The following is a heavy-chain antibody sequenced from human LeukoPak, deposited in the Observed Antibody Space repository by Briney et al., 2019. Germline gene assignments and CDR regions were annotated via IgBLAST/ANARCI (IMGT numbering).Heavy chain of an antibody. Sequence: GGPLRLSCAAYGFTFSSYSMNWVRQDAGKGLEWISSISSSSTSIYYADSVKGRFTISRDNAKNSLYLQMNSLRAEDTAVYYCARNRGNWGLDPWGQGTLVTVSS. D-gene: IGHD7-27*01. CDR2: ISSSSTSI. V-gene: IGHV3-21*01. J-gene: IGHJ5*02. CDR3: ARNRGNWGLDP. CDR1: GFTFSSYS.